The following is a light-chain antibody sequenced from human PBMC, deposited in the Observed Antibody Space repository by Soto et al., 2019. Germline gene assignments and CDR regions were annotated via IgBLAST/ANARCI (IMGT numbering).Light chain of an antibody. J-gene: IGKJ1*01. CDR1: QGISSW. CDR2: AAS. Sequence: DIQMTQSPSSVSASVGDRVTITCRASQGISSWLAWYQQKPGKAPKLLIYAASSLQSGVPARFSGSGSGTDFTLNFSGLQAEEFATYYFHQANSLPRTFGQGTKVEIK. V-gene: IGKV1-12*01. CDR3: HQANSLPRT.